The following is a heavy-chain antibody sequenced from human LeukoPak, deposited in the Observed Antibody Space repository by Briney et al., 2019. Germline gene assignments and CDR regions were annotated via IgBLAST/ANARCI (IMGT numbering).Heavy chain of an antibody. CDR1: GITFSSYE. D-gene: IGHD6-13*01. J-gene: IGHJ4*02. CDR2: ISSSGSTI. CDR3: ARDREQHPTVGYFDY. V-gene: IGHV3-48*03. Sequence: PGGSLRLSCAASGITFSSYEMNWVRQAPGKGLEWVSYISSSGSTIYYADSVKGRFTISRDNAKNSLYLQMNSLRAEDTAVYYCARDREQHPTVGYFDYWGQGTLVTV.